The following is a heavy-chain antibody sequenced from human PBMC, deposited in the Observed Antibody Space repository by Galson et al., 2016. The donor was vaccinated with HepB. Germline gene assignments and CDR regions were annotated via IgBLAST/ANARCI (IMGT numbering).Heavy chain of an antibody. CDR2: ISGSGGNT. CDR1: GFTFSNYA. D-gene: IGHD6-13*01. J-gene: IGHJ4*02. Sequence: SLRLSCAASGFTFSNYAMNWVRQAPGKGLEWVSGISGSGGNTLYADSVKGRFTISRDNSKNTLYLQMNSLRAEDTAVYYCAKGPGYTSSWLDYWGQGILVTVSS. CDR3: AKGPGYTSSWLDY. V-gene: IGHV3-23*01.